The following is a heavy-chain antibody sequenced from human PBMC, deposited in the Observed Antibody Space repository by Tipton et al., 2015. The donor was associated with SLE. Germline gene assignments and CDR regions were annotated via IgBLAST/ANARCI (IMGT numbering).Heavy chain of an antibody. CDR3: ARVSTGNGAFDI. D-gene: IGHD1-1*01. Sequence: GSLRLSCAASGFTFSSYAMSWVRQAPGKGLEWVSIISGSGGSTSYADSVKGRFTISRDNSKNTLYLQMSSLRADDTAVYYCARVSTGNGAFDIWGQGTMVTVSS. CDR1: GFTFSSYA. J-gene: IGHJ3*02. V-gene: IGHV3-23*01. CDR2: ISGSGGST.